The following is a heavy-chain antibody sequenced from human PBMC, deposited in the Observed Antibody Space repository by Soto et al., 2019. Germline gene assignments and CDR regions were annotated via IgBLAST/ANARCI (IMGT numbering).Heavy chain of an antibody. Sequence: QVQLVESGGGVVQPGRSLRLSCAASRFSFSDYAMHWVRQAPGKGLEWVAVISHDGTNKEYADSVKGRFTISRDNSKNTLYLQMNSLRGEDTAVYYCARGPRVATIDYWGQGSLVTVSS. CDR1: RFSFSDYA. J-gene: IGHJ4*02. CDR2: ISHDGTNK. CDR3: ARGPRVATIDY. D-gene: IGHD2-21*02. V-gene: IGHV3-30-3*01.